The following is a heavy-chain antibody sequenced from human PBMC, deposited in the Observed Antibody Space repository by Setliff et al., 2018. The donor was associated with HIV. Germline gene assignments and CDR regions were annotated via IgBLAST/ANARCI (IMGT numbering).Heavy chain of an antibody. CDR2: ISWDAGST. CDR1: GFTFDDYT. D-gene: IGHD4-17*01. J-gene: IGHJ4*02. Sequence: GESLKISCAASGFTFDDYTMHWVRQAPGKGLEWVSLISWDAGSTYYADSVKGRFTTLRDNSKNSLYLQMNSLRTEDTALYYCAKDNYGDQFIDHWGQGTLVTVSS. CDR3: AKDNYGDQFIDH. V-gene: IGHV3-43*01.